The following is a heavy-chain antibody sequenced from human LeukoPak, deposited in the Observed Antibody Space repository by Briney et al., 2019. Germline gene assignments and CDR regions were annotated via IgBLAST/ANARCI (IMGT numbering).Heavy chain of an antibody. J-gene: IGHJ4*02. CDR1: GGSFSGFY. Sequence: ASETLSLTCAVDGGSFSGFYWTWIRQTPAKRLEWIGEINQTGNTNYNPSLTDYNPSLKPRVTISVDSSKSQLSLKVNSVTAADTAVYYCARGLAPTSGYYEGGYYYFDYWGQGLLVTVSS. D-gene: IGHD3-22*01. CDR3: ARGLAPTSGYYEGGYYYFDY. V-gene: IGHV4-34*01. CDR2: INQTGNT.